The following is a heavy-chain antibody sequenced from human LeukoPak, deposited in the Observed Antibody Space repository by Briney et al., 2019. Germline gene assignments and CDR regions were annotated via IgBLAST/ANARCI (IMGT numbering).Heavy chain of an antibody. CDR1: GYTFTSYY. D-gene: IGHD6-19*01. V-gene: IGHV1-46*01. J-gene: IGHJ1*01. CDR3: ASPSYSGWYFPH. CDR2: IYPSGGST. Sequence: ASVKVSCKASGYTFTSYYMHWVRQAPGQGLEWRGIIYPSGGSTSYAQKFQGRVTMTRDTSTSTVYMELSSLRSEDTAVYYCASPSYSGWYFPHWGQGTLVTVSS.